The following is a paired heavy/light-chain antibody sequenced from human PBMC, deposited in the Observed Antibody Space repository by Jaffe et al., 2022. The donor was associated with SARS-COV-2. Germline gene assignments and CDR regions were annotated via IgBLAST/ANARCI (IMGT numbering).Heavy chain of an antibody. CDR1: GFTFSSYA. D-gene: IGHD1-26*01. J-gene: IGHJ4*02. Sequence: EVQLLESGGGLVQPGGSLRLSCAASGFTFSSYAMSWVRQAPGKGLEWVSSISGSGATTYYADSVKGRFTISRDNSKKTLYLQTNSLRAEDTAVYYCAKAFSSSGSFFLQDYWGQGTLVTVSS. CDR2: ISGSGATT. CDR3: AKAFSSSGSFFLQDY. V-gene: IGHV3-23*01.
Light chain of an antibody. J-gene: IGKJ1*01. CDR3: QQYNNWST. Sequence: EIVLTQSPATLSVSPGERATLSCRASQSVSSNVAWFQQKPGQAPRLLIYGASTRATGTPARFSGSGSGTEFTLTISSLQSEDFAVYCCQQYNNWSTFGQGTKVEIK. CDR2: GAS. V-gene: IGKV3-15*01. CDR1: QSVSSN.